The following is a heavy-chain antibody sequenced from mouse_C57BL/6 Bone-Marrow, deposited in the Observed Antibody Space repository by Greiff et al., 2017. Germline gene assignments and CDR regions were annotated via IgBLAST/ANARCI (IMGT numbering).Heavy chain of an antibody. Sequence: VQLKQPGAELVRPGSSVKLSCKASGYTFTSYWMHWVKQRPIQGLEWIGNIDPSDSETHYNQKFKDKATLTVDKSSSTAYMQLSSLTSEDSAVYYSARGTYYEAMDYWGQGTSLTVSS. CDR2: IDPSDSET. CDR1: GYTFTSYW. CDR3: ARGTYYEAMDY. V-gene: IGHV1-52*01. J-gene: IGHJ4*01. D-gene: IGHD2-10*01.